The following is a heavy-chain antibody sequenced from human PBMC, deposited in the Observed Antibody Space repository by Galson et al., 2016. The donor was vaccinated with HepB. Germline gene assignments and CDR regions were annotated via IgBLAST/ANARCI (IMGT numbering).Heavy chain of an antibody. J-gene: IGHJ6*02. Sequence: SLRLSCAASGFTFSNYDMNWVRQAPGKGLEWISYISNSGSTIYYADSVKGRFTISRDILKNSLFLQMNSLRAEDTAVYFCARDERSGYIYPSYYYHGMDVWGQGTVVTVSS. CDR3: ARDERSGYIYPSYYYHGMDV. D-gene: IGHD5-24*01. V-gene: IGHV3-48*03. CDR2: ISNSGSTI. CDR1: GFTFSNYD.